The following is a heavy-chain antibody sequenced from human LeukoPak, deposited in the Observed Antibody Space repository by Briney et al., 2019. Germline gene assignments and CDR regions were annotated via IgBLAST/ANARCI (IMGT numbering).Heavy chain of an antibody. J-gene: IGHJ4*02. D-gene: IGHD6-19*01. V-gene: IGHV3-48*03. CDR2: ISSSGSTI. Sequence: GGSLRLSCAASGFTFSNSEMNWVRQAPGKGLEWVSYISSSGSTIYYADSVKGRFTISRDNAKNSLYLQMNSLRAEDTAVYYCARYATVAAHRDFDYWGQGTLVTVSS. CDR3: ARYATVAAHRDFDY. CDR1: GFTFSNSE.